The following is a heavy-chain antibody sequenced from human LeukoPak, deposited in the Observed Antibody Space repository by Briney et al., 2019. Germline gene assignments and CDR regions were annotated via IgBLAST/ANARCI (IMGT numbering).Heavy chain of an antibody. CDR3: ARVDMDFWRNYYMDV. Sequence: SETLSLTCTVSGGSISSGSYYWSWIRQPAGKGLEWIGRIYTSGSTNYNPSLKSRVTISVDTSKNQFSLKLSSVTAADTAVYYCARVDMDFWRNYYMDVWGKGTTVTVSS. J-gene: IGHJ6*03. V-gene: IGHV4-61*02. D-gene: IGHD3-3*01. CDR1: GGSISSGSYY. CDR2: IYTSGST.